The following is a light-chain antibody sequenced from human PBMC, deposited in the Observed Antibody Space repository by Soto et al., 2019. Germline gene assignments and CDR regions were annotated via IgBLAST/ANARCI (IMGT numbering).Light chain of an antibody. CDR1: SSDVGAYNY. V-gene: IGLV2-14*01. CDR3: SSYTSTGTRV. CDR2: EVS. J-gene: IGLJ1*01. Sequence: QSALTQPASVSGSPGQSITMSCTGTSSDVGAYNYVAWYQQYPGKAPKLMIYEVSNRPSGVSNRFSGSKSGNTAFLTISGLQAEDEADYYCSSYTSTGTRVFGTGTKVTVL.